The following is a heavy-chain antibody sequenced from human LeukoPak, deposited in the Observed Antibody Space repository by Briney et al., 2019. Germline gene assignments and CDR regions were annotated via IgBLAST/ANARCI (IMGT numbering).Heavy chain of an antibody. J-gene: IGHJ4*02. CDR2: IYKSGST. D-gene: IGHD2-2*01. Sequence: SETLSLTCIVSGGSITPYYWSWIRQPPGKGLEWIGYIYKSGSTSYNPSLKSRVTISVDTSRNQFSLSLSSVTAADTAVYYCARDHPPMPRDIVVVPAAPFDYWGQGTLVTVSS. CDR3: ARDHPPMPRDIVVVPAAPFDY. V-gene: IGHV4-59*01. CDR1: GGSITPYY.